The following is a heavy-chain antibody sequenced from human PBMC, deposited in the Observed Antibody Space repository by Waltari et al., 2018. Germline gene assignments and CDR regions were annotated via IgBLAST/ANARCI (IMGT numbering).Heavy chain of an antibody. D-gene: IGHD3-16*01. CDR3: PRVGGDALDY. J-gene: IGHJ4*02. Sequence: EVQLVESGGGLVQPGGSLRLSCKASGFTLGNHYMYWARQAPGKGREWVGFIRSEGYGATSEDAAFVKGRLILPRDDPQTIAYLQRNSLKAGHTVVYYCPRVGGDALDYWGQGVLVTVSS. V-gene: IGHV3-49*04. CDR1: GFTLGNHY. CDR2: IRSEGYGATS.